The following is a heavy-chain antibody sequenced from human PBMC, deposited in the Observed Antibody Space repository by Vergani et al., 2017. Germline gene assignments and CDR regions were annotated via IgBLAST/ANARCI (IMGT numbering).Heavy chain of an antibody. V-gene: IGHV4-34*01. D-gene: IGHD3/OR15-3a*01. CDR2: INHSGST. Sequence: VQLLESGGGLVQPGGSLRLSCAASGFTFSSYAMSWVRQAPGKGLEWIGEINHSGSTNYNPSLKSRVTISVDTSKNQFSLKLSSVTAADTAVYYCARVLLDGPDPDYWGQGTLVTVSS. CDR3: ARVLLDGPDPDY. J-gene: IGHJ4*02. CDR1: GFTFSSYA.